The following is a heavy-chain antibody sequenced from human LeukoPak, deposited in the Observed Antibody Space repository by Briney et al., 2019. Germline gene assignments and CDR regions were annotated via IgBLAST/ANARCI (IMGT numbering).Heavy chain of an antibody. CDR2: ISSDSLTI. Sequence: GGSLRLSCAASGFTFSAYSMNWVRQAPGKGLEWVSYISSDSLTIYYANSVKGRFTISRDNAKNSLYLQMNSLRAEDTAVYYCARTPPVSAGHWFDPWGQGTLVTVSS. J-gene: IGHJ5*02. CDR3: ARTPPVSAGHWFDP. V-gene: IGHV3-48*01. D-gene: IGHD2-15*01. CDR1: GFTFSAYS.